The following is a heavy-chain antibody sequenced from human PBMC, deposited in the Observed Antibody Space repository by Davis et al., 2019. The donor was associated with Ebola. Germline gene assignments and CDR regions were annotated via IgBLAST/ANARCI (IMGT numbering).Heavy chain of an antibody. CDR3: AKGSVTIFGVAPDYYGMDV. Sequence: GGSLRLSCAASGFTFSSYGMHWVLQAPGHAPKSSAVISYDGSNKYYADSVKGRFTISRDNSKNTLYLQMNSLRAEDTAVYYCAKGSVTIFGVAPDYYGMDVWGKGTTVTVSS. D-gene: IGHD3-3*01. J-gene: IGHJ6*04. V-gene: IGHV3-30*18. CDR1: GFTFSSYG. CDR2: ISYDGSNK.